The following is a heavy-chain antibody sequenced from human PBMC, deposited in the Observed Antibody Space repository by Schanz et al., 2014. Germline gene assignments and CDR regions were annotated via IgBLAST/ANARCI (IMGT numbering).Heavy chain of an antibody. CDR2: ISSDGNQQ. V-gene: IGHV3-30*18. CDR1: GFTVSSNY. J-gene: IGHJ6*02. D-gene: IGHD6-19*01. Sequence: VQLVESGGGLIQPGGSLRLSCAVSGFTVSSNYMSWVRQAPGKGLEWVGVISSDGNQQYYVDSVRGRFTISRDNSKNTLYLQMNSLRAEDTAVYYCAKDVRPVANTVHFYYMDVWGRGTTVTVSS. CDR3: AKDVRPVANTVHFYYMDV.